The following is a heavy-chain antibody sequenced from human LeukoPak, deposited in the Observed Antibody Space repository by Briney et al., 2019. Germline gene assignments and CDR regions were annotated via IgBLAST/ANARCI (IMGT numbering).Heavy chain of an antibody. J-gene: IGHJ4*02. D-gene: IGHD4-23*01. CDR3: ARAMTTVVTPGGY. V-gene: IGHV1-2*02. Sequence: ASVKVSCKASGYTFTGYYMHWVRQAPGQGLEWMGWINPNSDGTNYAQKFQGRVTMTRDTSISTAYMELSELRSDDTAVYYCARAMTTVVTPGGYWGQGTLVTVSS. CDR1: GYTFTGYY. CDR2: INPNSDGT.